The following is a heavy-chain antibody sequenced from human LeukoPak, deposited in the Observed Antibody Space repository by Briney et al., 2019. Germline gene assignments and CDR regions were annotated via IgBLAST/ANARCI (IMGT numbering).Heavy chain of an antibody. D-gene: IGHD1-7*01. CDR3: ARGNWNSHYYYYYMDV. CDR2: ISGYNGNT. J-gene: IGHJ6*03. CDR1: GYTFTNYG. V-gene: IGHV1-18*01. Sequence: AASVKVSCKASGYTFTNYGISWVRQAPGQGLEWMGWISGYNGNTNYAQKLQGRVTMTTDTSTSTAYMDLRSLRSDDTAVYYCARGNWNSHYYYYYMDVWGKGTTVTVSS.